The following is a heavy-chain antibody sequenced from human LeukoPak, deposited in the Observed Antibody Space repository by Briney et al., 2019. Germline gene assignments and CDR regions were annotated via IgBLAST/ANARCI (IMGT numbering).Heavy chain of an antibody. D-gene: IGHD3-3*01. CDR1: GGSIRSYY. J-gene: IGHJ4*02. CDR2: IYYSGST. V-gene: IGHV4-59*01. Sequence: PSETLSLTCTVSGGSIRSYYWSWIRQPPGKGLEWIGCIYYSGSTNYNPSLKSRVTISVDTSKNQFSLKLSSVTAADTAVYYCARAGRWSGYYLHQYYFDYWGQGTLVTVSS. CDR3: ARAGRWSGYYLHQYYFDY.